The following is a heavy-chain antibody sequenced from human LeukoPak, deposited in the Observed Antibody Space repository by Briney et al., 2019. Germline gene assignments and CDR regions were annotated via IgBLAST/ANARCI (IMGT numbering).Heavy chain of an antibody. Sequence: ASVKVSCKASGYTFTSYDINWVRQATGQGLEWMGWMNPNSGNTGYAQKFQGRVTMTRNTSISTAYMELSSLRSEDTAVYYRARGRYYDSSGYLKATWDYWGQGTLVTVSS. V-gene: IGHV1-8*01. CDR1: GYTFTSYD. D-gene: IGHD3-22*01. CDR3: ARGRYYDSSGYLKATWDY. J-gene: IGHJ4*02. CDR2: MNPNSGNT.